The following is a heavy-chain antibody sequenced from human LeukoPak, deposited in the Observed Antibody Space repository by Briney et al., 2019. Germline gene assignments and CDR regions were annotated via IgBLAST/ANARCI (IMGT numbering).Heavy chain of an antibody. D-gene: IGHD5-24*01. Sequence: GASVKVSCKASGYTFTSYYMHWVRQAPGQGLEWMGIINPSGGSTSYAQKFQGRVTMTRDTSTSTVYMELSSLRSEDTAVYYCARRVVERWLQLGAFDIWGQGTMVTVSS. CDR3: ARRVVERWLQLGAFDI. CDR2: INPSGGST. CDR1: GYTFTSYY. V-gene: IGHV1-46*01. J-gene: IGHJ3*02.